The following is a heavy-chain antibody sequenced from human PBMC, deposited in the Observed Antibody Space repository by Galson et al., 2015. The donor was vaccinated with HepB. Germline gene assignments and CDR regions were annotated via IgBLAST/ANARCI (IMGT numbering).Heavy chain of an antibody. V-gene: IGHV2-5*01. Sequence: PALVQPTQTLTLTCTFSGFSLSTSGVGVGWVRQPPGKALEWLALIYWNDDKRYSPSLKSRLTITKDTSKNQVVLTMTNMDPVDTATYYCAHSRDIVATIVGVEAFDIWGQGTMVTVSS. D-gene: IGHD5-12*01. J-gene: IGHJ3*02. CDR1: GFSLSTSGVG. CDR3: AHSRDIVATIVGVEAFDI. CDR2: IYWNDDK.